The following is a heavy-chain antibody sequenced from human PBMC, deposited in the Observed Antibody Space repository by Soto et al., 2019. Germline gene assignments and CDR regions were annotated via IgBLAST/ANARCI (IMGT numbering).Heavy chain of an antibody. J-gene: IGHJ6*04. D-gene: IGHD1-7*01. Sequence: QVQLVESGGGLVQPGGSLRLSCAASGFTFNNYYLAWIRRAPGKGLEWVSDVSGGGSTVFYTDSVKGRFTMSRDNAKRSVYLQMNSLTVEDTAVYYCARWNYRGRGPGLDVWGKGTTVTGSS. V-gene: IGHV3-11*01. CDR1: GFTFNNYY. CDR2: VSGGGSTV. CDR3: ARWNYRGRGPGLDV.